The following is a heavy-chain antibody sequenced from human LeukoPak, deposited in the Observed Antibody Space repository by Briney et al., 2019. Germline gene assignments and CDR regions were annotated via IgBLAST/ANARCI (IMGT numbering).Heavy chain of an antibody. CDR1: GFTVSSNS. D-gene: IGHD5-24*01. V-gene: IGHV3-66*03. CDR3: ASDPRDGGQNV. Sequence: GGSLRLSCTVSGFTVSSNSMSWVRQAPGKGLEWVSFIYSDNTHYSDSVKGRFTFSRDKSKNTLYLQMNSLRPEDSAVYFCASDPRDGGQNVWGKGTTVTVSS. J-gene: IGHJ6*04. CDR2: IYSDNT.